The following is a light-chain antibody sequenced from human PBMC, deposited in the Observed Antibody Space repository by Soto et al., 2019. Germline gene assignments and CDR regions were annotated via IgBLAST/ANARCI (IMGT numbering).Light chain of an antibody. CDR2: RTN. CDR3: AAWDDNLSGLL. Sequence: QSVLTQPPSASGTPGQRVTISCAGSSSNIGSNFVYWYQQLPGTAPKVFIYRTNQRPSGVPDRFSGSKSGTSASLAISGLRSEDDADYYCAAWDDNLSGLLFGGGTKLTVL. CDR1: SSNIGSNF. V-gene: IGLV1-47*01. J-gene: IGLJ2*01.